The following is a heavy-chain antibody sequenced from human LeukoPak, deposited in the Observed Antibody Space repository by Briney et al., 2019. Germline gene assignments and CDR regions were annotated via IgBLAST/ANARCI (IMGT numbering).Heavy chain of an antibody. J-gene: IGHJ3*02. D-gene: IGHD6-6*01. CDR3: DSFSSSSGLNAFDI. Sequence: SETLSLTCTVSGGSISSYYWSWIRQPPGKGLEWIGYIYYSGSTNYNPSLKSRVTISVDTSKNQFSLKLSSVTAADTAVYYCDSFSSSSGLNAFDIWGQGTMVTVSS. CDR1: GGSISSYY. CDR2: IYYSGST. V-gene: IGHV4-59*08.